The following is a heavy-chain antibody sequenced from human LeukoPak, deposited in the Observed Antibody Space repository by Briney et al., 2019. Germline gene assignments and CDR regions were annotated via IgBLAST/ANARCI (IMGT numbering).Heavy chain of an antibody. V-gene: IGHV1-2*02. CDR2: INPNSGGT. CDR3: ARDIPLTYSSSWEGYFDY. J-gene: IGHJ4*02. Sequence: ASVKASCKASGYTFTGYYMHWVRQAPGQGLEWMGWINPNSGGTNYAQKFQGRVTMTRDTSISAAYMELSRLRSDDTAVYYCARDIPLTYSSSWEGYFDYWGQGTLVTVSS. D-gene: IGHD6-13*01. CDR1: GYTFTGYY.